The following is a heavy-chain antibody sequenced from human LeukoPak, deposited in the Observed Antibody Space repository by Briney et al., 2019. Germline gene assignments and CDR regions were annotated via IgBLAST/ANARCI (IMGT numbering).Heavy chain of an antibody. CDR3: ARQVITVAGPNWFDP. J-gene: IGHJ5*02. D-gene: IGHD6-19*01. Sequence: SETLSLTCTVSGGSISSSSYYWGWIRQPPGKGLEWIGSVYYSGNTYYNPSLKSRVTISVDTSKNQFSLKLSSVTAADTAMYYCARQVITVAGPNWFDPWGQGTLVTVSS. CDR1: GGSISSSSYY. V-gene: IGHV4-39*01. CDR2: VYYSGNT.